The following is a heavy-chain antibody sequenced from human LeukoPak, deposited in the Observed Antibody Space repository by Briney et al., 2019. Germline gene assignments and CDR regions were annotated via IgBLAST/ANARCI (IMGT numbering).Heavy chain of an antibody. Sequence: GASVKVSCKASGYTFTGYYMHWVRQAPGQGLEWMGWINPNSGGTNYAQKFQGRVTITTDESTSTAYMELSSLRSEDTAVYYCARLTGDSDYWGQGTLVTVSS. CDR2: INPNSGGT. J-gene: IGHJ4*02. CDR1: GYTFTGYY. V-gene: IGHV1-2*02. D-gene: IGHD7-27*01. CDR3: ARLTGDSDY.